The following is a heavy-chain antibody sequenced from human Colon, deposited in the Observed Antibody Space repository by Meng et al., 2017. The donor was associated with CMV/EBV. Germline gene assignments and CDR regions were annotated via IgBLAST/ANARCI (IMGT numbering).Heavy chain of an antibody. CDR2: ISAYKGNT. J-gene: IGHJ4*02. CDR3: ARGNADTAMVSDY. CDR1: GETVNSNG. Sequence: KASGETVNSNGISGVRQAPGQGLEWMGWISAYKGNTNYAQKLQGRVTMTTDTSTSTAYRELRSLRSDDTAVYYCARGNADTAMVSDYWGQGTLVTVSS. V-gene: IGHV1-18*01. D-gene: IGHD5-18*01.